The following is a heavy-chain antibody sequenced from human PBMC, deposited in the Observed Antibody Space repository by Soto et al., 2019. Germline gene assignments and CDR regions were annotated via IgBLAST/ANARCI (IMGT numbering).Heavy chain of an antibody. CDR2: IVVGSGNT. V-gene: IGHV1-58*02. J-gene: IGHJ4*02. CDR1: GFTFTSSA. CDR3: AAAVPKEGYYFDY. Sequence: ASVKVSCKASGFTFTSSAMQWVRQARGQRLEWIGWIVVGSGNTNYAQKFQERVTITRDMSTSTAYMELSSLRSEDTAVYYCAAAVPKEGYYFDYWGQGTLVTVSS.